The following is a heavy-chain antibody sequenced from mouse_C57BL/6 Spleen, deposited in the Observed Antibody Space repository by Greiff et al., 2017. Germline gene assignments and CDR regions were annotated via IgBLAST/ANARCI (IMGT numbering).Heavy chain of an antibody. V-gene: IGHV5-4*01. D-gene: IGHD2-2*01. CDR2: ISDGGSYT. CDR3: AREGLRRVYDY. J-gene: IGHJ2*01. CDR1: GFTFSSYA. Sequence: EVQLVESGGGLVKPGGSLKLSCAASGFTFSSYAMSWVRQTPEKRLEWVATISDGGSYTYYPNNVKGRFTISRDNAKNNLYLQMSHLKSEDTAMYYCAREGLRRVYDYWGQGTTLTVSS.